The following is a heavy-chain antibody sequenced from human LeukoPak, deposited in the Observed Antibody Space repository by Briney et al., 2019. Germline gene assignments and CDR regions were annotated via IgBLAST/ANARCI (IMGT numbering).Heavy chain of an antibody. CDR2: IKEDGSEK. V-gene: IGHV3-7*04. D-gene: IGHD3-3*01. J-gene: IGHJ4*02. CDR3: ARAYYDFWSALPDY. Sequence: GGSLRLSCAASGFTFSTYWMSWVRQAPGKGLEWVANIKEDGSEKYYVDSVKGRFTISRDNAKNSLYLQMNSLRAEDTAVYYCARAYYDFWSALPDYWGQGTLVTVSP. CDR1: GFTFSTYW.